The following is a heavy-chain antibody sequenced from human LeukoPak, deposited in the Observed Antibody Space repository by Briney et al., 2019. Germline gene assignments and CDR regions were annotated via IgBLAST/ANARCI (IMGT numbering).Heavy chain of an antibody. CDR2: IYWDDDK. CDR3: AHRPAPYISGWFSTFDY. D-gene: IGHD6-19*01. Sequence: SGPTLVNPTQTLTLTCTFSGFSFSTSGVGVGWIRQPPGKALEWLALIYWDDDKRYSPSLKSRLTITKDTSKNQVVLTMTNMDPVDTATYYCAHRPAPYISGWFSTFDYWGQGTLVTVSS. CDR1: GFSFSTSGVG. V-gene: IGHV2-5*02. J-gene: IGHJ4*02.